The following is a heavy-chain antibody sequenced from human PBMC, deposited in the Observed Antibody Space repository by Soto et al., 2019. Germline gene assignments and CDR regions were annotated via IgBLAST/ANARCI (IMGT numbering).Heavy chain of an antibody. CDR2: ISSSSSYI. CDR1: GFTFSSYS. Sequence: PGGSLRLSCAASGFTFSSYSMNWVRQAPGKGLEWVSSISSSSSYIYYADSVKGRSTISRDNAKNSLYLQMNSLRAEDTAVYYCARAESIAARSVYYYYGMDVWGQGTTVTVSS. CDR3: ARAESIAARSVYYYYGMDV. D-gene: IGHD6-6*01. V-gene: IGHV3-21*01. J-gene: IGHJ6*02.